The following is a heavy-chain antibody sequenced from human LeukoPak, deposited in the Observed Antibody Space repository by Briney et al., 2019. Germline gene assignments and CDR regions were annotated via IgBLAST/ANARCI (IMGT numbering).Heavy chain of an antibody. CDR1: GYSYTSDY. Sequence: ASVMVSCKASGYSYTSDYMYWVRQATGQWLEWMGIINPSGGSTSYAQKFQGRVTMARDTSTSTVYMELSSLRSEDTAVYYCATMIVTGYYYGMDVWGQGTTVTVSS. CDR3: ATMIVTGYYYGMDV. CDR2: INPSGGST. V-gene: IGHV1-46*01. D-gene: IGHD3-22*01. J-gene: IGHJ6*02.